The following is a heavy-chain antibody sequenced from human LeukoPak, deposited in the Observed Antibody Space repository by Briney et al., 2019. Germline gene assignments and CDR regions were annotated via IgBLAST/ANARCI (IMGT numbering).Heavy chain of an antibody. CDR3: VRHHLSYSSGWYG. Sequence: SETLSLTCTVSGDSISNYYWSWVRQPAGKGLEWIGRIYASGSSNYNPSLKSRITMSVDTSKNQFSLKVTSVTAADTAVYYCVRHHLSYSSGWYGWGQGTLVTVSS. CDR1: GDSISNYY. J-gene: IGHJ4*02. D-gene: IGHD6-19*01. V-gene: IGHV4-4*07. CDR2: IYASGSS.